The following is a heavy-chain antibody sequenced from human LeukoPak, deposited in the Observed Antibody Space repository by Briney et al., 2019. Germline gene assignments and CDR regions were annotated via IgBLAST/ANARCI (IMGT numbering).Heavy chain of an antibody. D-gene: IGHD3-22*01. CDR3: ARGYYYDSSGPRDAFDI. Sequence: SQTLSLTCTVSGGSISSGGYYWSWIRQHPGKGLEWIGYIYYSGSTYYNPSLKSRVTISVDTSKNQFSLKLSSVTAADTAVYYCARGYYYDSSGPRDAFDIWGQGKMVTVSS. CDR2: IYYSGST. J-gene: IGHJ3*02. CDR1: GGSISSGGYY. V-gene: IGHV4-31*03.